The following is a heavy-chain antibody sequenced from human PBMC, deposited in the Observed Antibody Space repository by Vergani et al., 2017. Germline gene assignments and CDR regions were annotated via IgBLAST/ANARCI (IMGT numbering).Heavy chain of an antibody. V-gene: IGHV3-66*01. CDR3: AKDTKRFLDQPRLY. D-gene: IGHD3-3*01. CDR2: IYSGGST. CDR1: GLTVSSNY. Sequence: EVQLVESGGGLVQPGGSLRLSCAASGLTVSSNYMSWVRQAPGKGLEWVSVIYSGGSTYYADSVKGRFTISRDNSKNTLYLQMNSLRAEDTAVYYCAKDTKRFLDQPRLYWGQGTLVTVSS. J-gene: IGHJ4*02.